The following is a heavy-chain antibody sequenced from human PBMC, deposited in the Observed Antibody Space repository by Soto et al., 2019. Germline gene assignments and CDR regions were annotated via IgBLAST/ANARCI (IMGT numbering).Heavy chain of an antibody. D-gene: IGHD3-16*01. CDR3: ARDLDGSSYDWFDP. CDR2: IIPILGIA. CDR1: GGTFSSYT. J-gene: IGHJ5*02. V-gene: IGHV1-69*08. Sequence: QVQLVQSGAEVKKPGSSVKVSCKASGGTFSSYTISWVRQAPGQGLEWMGRIIPILGIANYAQKFQGRVTITADKSTSTAYMELSSLRSEDTAVYYCARDLDGSSYDWFDPWGQGTLVTVSS.